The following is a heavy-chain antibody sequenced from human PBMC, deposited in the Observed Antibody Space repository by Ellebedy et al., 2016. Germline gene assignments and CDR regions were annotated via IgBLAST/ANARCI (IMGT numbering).Heavy chain of an antibody. V-gene: IGHV1-69*13. D-gene: IGHD2-2*01. CDR1: GGTFSSYA. J-gene: IGHJ6*02. CDR2: IIPIFGTA. CDR3: AGQGVPAANIIAYYYGMDV. Sequence: SVKVSCXASGGTFSSYAISWVRQAPGQGLEWMGGIIPIFGTANYAQKFQSRVTITADESTSTAYMELSSLRSEDTAVYYCAGQGVPAANIIAYYYGMDVWGQGTTVTVSS.